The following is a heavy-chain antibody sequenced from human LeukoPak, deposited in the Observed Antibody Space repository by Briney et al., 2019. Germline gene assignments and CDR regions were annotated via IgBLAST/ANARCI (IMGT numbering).Heavy chain of an antibody. CDR1: GGSISSYY. V-gene: IGHV4-4*07. J-gene: IGHJ4*02. Sequence: SETLSLTCTVSGGSISSYYWSWIRQPAGKGLEWIGRIYTSGSTNYNPSLKSRVTMSVDTSKNQFSLKLSSVTAADTAVYYCARVTHDYGDYHFDYWGQGTPVTVSS. D-gene: IGHD4-17*01. CDR2: IYTSGST. CDR3: ARVTHDYGDYHFDY.